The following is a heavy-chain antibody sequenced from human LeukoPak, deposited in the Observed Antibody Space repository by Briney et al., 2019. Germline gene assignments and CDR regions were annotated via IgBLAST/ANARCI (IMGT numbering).Heavy chain of an antibody. D-gene: IGHD6-13*01. J-gene: IGHJ4*02. CDR1: GFTFSSYA. CDR3: ARDISIAAADYYFDY. Sequence: GGSLRLSCAASGFTFSSYAIHWVRQAPGKGLEWVAVISYDGRDKNYADSVKGRFTISRDNSKNTLYLQMNSLRAEDTAVYYCARDISIAAADYYFDYWGQGTLVTVSS. CDR2: ISYDGRDK. V-gene: IGHV3-30*04.